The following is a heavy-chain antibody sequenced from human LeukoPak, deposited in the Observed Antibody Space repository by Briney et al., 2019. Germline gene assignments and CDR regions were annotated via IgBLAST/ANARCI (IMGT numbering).Heavy chain of an antibody. J-gene: IGHJ4*02. Sequence: GGSLRLSCAASGFTFSSYAMSWVRQAPGKGLEWVSAISGSGGSTYYADSVKGRFTIPRDNSKNTLYLQMNSLRAEDTAVYYCATPPPYSYGGFDYWGQGTLVTVSS. D-gene: IGHD5-18*01. V-gene: IGHV3-23*01. CDR2: ISGSGGST. CDR3: ATPPPYSYGGFDY. CDR1: GFTFSSYA.